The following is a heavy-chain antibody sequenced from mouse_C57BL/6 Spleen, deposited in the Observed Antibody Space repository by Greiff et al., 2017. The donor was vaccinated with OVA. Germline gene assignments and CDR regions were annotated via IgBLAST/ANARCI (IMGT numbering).Heavy chain of an antibody. Sequence: QVQLQQPGAELVMPGASVKLSCKASGYTFTSYWMHWVKPRPGQGLEWIGEIDPSDSYTNYNQKFKGKSTLTVDKSSSTAYMQLSSLTSEDSAVYYCARDRLRLLDYWGQGTTLTVSS. D-gene: IGHD3-2*02. CDR1: GYTFTSYW. CDR2: IDPSDSYT. J-gene: IGHJ2*01. V-gene: IGHV1-69*01. CDR3: ARDRLRLLDY.